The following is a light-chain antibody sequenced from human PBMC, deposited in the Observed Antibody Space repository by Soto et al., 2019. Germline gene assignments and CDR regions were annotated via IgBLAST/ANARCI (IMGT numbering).Light chain of an antibody. J-gene: IGKJ2*01. CDR2: GAS. V-gene: IGKV3-20*01. CDR1: QSVSSSH. CDR3: QQYASPYT. Sequence: SVLLHFSRTLSFSPGERATLSCRASQSVSSSHLAWYQQKPGQAPRLLIYGASSRATGIPDRFSASGSGTDFTLTISRLEPEDFAVYYCQQYASPYTFGQGTKVDIK.